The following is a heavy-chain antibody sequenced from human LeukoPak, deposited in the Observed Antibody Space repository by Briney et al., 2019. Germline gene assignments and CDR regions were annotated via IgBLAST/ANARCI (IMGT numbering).Heavy chain of an antibody. CDR3: ARADYYYDRRAFDI. CDR1: GFTFDDYG. J-gene: IGHJ3*02. D-gene: IGHD3-22*01. Sequence: PGGTLRLSCAASGFTFDDYGMSRVPQAPGKGLEGVTGINWNGGSTGYADSVKGRFTISRDNAKNSLYLQMNSLRAEDTALYYCARADYYYDRRAFDIWGQGTMVTVSS. CDR2: INWNGGST. V-gene: IGHV3-20*04.